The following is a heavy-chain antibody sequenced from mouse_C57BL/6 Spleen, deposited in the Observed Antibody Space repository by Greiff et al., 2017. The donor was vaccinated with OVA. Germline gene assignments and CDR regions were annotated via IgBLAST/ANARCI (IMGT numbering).Heavy chain of an antibody. J-gene: IGHJ2*01. D-gene: IGHD2-1*01. CDR1: GYTFTSYW. Sequence: QVQLKQPGAELVKPGASVKLSCKASGYTFTSYWMHWVKQRPGQGLEWIGMIHPNSGSTNYNEKFKSKATLTVDKSSSTAYMQLSSLTSEDSAVYYCALIYYGNYVLYYFDYWGQGTTLTVSS. V-gene: IGHV1-64*01. CDR3: ALIYYGNYVLYYFDY. CDR2: IHPNSGST.